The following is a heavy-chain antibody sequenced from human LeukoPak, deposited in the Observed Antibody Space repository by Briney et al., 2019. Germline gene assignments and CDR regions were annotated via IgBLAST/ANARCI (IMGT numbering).Heavy chain of an antibody. D-gene: IGHD2-15*01. CDR3: ARLLKRYCSGGSCYGGFDY. Sequence: SETLSLTCAVYGGSFSGYYWSWIRQPPGKGLEWIGEINHSGSTNYNPSLKSRVTISVDTSKNQFSLKLSSVTAADTAVYYCARLLKRYCSGGSCYGGFDYWGQGTLVTVSS. CDR2: INHSGST. V-gene: IGHV4-34*01. J-gene: IGHJ4*02. CDR1: GGSFSGYY.